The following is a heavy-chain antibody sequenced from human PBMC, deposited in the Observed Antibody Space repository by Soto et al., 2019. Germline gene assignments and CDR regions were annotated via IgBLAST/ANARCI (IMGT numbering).Heavy chain of an antibody. CDR2: INPSGGST. J-gene: IGHJ4*02. CDR3: TRGAIVCERSGSYLY. Sequence: ASVKVSCKTSGYTFTSYYIHWVRQAPGQGLEWVGIINPSGGSTSYAQKFQGRITMTRDTSSTTVYMELSSLRSEDTAVYYCTRGAIVCERSGSYLYWGQGALVTVSS. V-gene: IGHV1-46*03. CDR1: GYTFTSYY. D-gene: IGHD2-15*01.